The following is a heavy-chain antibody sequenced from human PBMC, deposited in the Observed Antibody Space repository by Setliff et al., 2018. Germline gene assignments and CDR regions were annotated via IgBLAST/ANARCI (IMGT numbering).Heavy chain of an antibody. CDR2: ISSSGGTI. CDR1: GFSFNNFE. V-gene: IGHV3-48*03. CDR3: ASLSRSYYDASGYFSNPFDI. D-gene: IGHD3-22*01. J-gene: IGHJ3*02. Sequence: LSLSCAASGFSFNNFEMNWVRQAPGRGLGWVSYISSSGGTIYYADSVKGRFTISRDNAKNSLYLQMNSLRAEDTALYYCASLSRSYYDASGYFSNPFDIWGQGTVVTVSS.